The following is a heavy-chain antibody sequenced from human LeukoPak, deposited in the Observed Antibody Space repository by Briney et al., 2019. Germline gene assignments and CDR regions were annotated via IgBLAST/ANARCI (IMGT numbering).Heavy chain of an antibody. Sequence: AGGSLRLSCAASGFTFSSYGMHWVRQAPGKGLERVAGIWNDGNDKYYADSVKGRFIIPRDNSKNTLYLQMNSLRAEDTAVYYCARDNSGSFSFVDYWGQGTLVTVSS. CDR1: GFTFSSYG. V-gene: IGHV3-33*08. D-gene: IGHD3-10*01. J-gene: IGHJ4*02. CDR2: IWNDGNDK. CDR3: ARDNSGSFSFVDY.